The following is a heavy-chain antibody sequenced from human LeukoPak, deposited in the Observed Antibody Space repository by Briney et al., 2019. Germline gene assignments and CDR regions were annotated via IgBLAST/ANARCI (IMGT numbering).Heavy chain of an antibody. CDR2: IYYSGST. V-gene: IGHV4-39*01. CDR1: GGSISSSSYY. Sequence: SGTLSLTCTVSGGSISSSSYYWGWIRQPPGKGLEWIGSIYYSGSTYYNPSLKSRVTISVDTSKNQFSLKLSSVTAADTAVYYCARLRRYYYYMDVWGKGTTVTISS. CDR3: ARLRRYYYYMDV. J-gene: IGHJ6*03.